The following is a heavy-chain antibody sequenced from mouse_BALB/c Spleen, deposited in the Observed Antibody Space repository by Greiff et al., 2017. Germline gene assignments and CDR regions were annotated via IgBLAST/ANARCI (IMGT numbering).Heavy chain of an antibody. D-gene: IGHD2-1*01. J-gene: IGHJ4*01. Sequence: QVQLQQSGAELMKPGASVKISCKATGYTFSSYWIEWVKQRPGHGLEWIGEILPGSGSTNYNEKFKGKATFTADTSSNTAYMQLSSLTSEDSAVYYCARRGGNYVYYAMDYWGQGTSVTVSS. V-gene: IGHV1-9*01. CDR3: ARRGGNYVYYAMDY. CDR1: GYTFSSYW. CDR2: ILPGSGST.